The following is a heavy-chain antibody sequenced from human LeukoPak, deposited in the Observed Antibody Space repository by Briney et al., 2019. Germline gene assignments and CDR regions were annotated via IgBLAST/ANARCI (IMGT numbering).Heavy chain of an antibody. CDR3: ARRSPSAEYIQV. CDR1: GYSCTTCW. J-gene: IGHJ1*01. CDR2: IYPGGSDT. V-gene: IGHV5-51*01. Sequence: GASLKISCEGSGYSCTTCWLGWGRQIPGKGLEWMGIIYPGGSDTRYSPSFQCQVTSSAAKSIRTAYLQWASLKASDTAVYHWARRSPSAEYIQVWGQGTLVTVSS.